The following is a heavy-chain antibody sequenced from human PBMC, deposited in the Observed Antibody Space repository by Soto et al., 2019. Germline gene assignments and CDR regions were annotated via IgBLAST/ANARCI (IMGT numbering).Heavy chain of an antibody. J-gene: IGHJ6*02. V-gene: IGHV1-3*01. D-gene: IGHD1-1*01. CDR3: ARGKGMEENYYYYGLDI. CDR1: GYTFSTYA. CDR2: INGGTGQA. Sequence: ASVKVSCKASGYTFSTYAMHWVRQAPGQSLEWMGWINGGTGQARYSQRFQDRVTITRDTPASTANMELTSLTSEDTAVYYCARGKGMEENYYYYGLDIWGQGTTVTVSS.